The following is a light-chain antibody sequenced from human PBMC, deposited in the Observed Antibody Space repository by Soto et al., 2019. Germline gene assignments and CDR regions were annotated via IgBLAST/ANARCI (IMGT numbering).Light chain of an antibody. CDR3: AAWDDSLNGQV. V-gene: IGLV1-44*01. J-gene: IGLJ1*01. Sequence: QSVLTQPPSASGAPGQRVTISCSGSSSNIGGNAVNWYQQLPGTAPRLLIYRNNQRPSGVPDRFSGSKSGTSASLAITGLQSEDEADYYCAAWDDSLNGQVFGTGTKVTVL. CDR1: SSNIGGNA. CDR2: RNN.